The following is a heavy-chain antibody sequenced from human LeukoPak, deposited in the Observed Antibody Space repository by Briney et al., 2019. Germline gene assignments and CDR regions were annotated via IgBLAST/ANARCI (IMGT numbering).Heavy chain of an antibody. J-gene: IGHJ4*02. CDR3: ARGGGHLDC. CDR1: GFSFSSYW. V-gene: IGHV3-7*03. Sequence: GGSLRLSCAASGFSFSSYWMSWVRQAPGKGLEWVANIKQDGSDKYYLTSVRGRFTISRDNAKNSLFLQMNSLRGEDTAVYYCARGGGHLDCWGQGTLVTVSS. CDR2: IKQDGSDK. D-gene: IGHD4-23*01.